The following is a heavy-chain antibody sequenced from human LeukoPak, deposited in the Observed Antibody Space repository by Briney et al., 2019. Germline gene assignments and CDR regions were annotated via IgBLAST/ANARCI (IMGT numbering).Heavy chain of an antibody. J-gene: IGHJ5*02. D-gene: IGHD2-8*01. Sequence: GGSLRLSCAASGFTFSSYGMHWVRQAPGKGLEWVAVIWYDGSNKYYADSVKGRFTISRDNAKNTLYLQMNSLRAEDTAVYYCARVGGYAAPFDPWGQGTLVTVSS. V-gene: IGHV3-33*01. CDR1: GFTFSSYG. CDR3: ARVGGYAAPFDP. CDR2: IWYDGSNK.